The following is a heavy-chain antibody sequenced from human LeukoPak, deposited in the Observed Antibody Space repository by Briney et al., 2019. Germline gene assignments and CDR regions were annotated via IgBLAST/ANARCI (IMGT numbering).Heavy chain of an antibody. CDR1: GFTFSSYG. CDR3: AREGAARTFDY. CDR2: ILNDGSQE. V-gene: IGHV3-33*01. D-gene: IGHD6-6*01. Sequence: GGSLRLSCAASGFTFSSYGMHWVRQAPGKGLEWVAVILNDGSQEKYADSVKGRFTASRDNSKNTLFLQMNSLRAEETAVYFCAREGAARTFDYWGKGTTVTVSS. J-gene: IGHJ4*03.